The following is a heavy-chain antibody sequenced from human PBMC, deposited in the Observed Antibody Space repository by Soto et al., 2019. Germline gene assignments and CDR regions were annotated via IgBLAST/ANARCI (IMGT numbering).Heavy chain of an antibody. CDR3: AKDESAYCGGDCYSNY. CDR1: GFTFSSYA. V-gene: IGHV3-30-3*01. D-gene: IGHD2-21*02. J-gene: IGHJ4*02. CDR2: ISYDGSNK. Sequence: GGSLRLSCAASGFTFSSYATHWVRQAPGKGLEWVAVISYDGSNKYYADSVKGRFTISRDNSKNTLYLQMNSLRAEDTAVYYCAKDESAYCGGDCYSNYWGQGTLVTVSS.